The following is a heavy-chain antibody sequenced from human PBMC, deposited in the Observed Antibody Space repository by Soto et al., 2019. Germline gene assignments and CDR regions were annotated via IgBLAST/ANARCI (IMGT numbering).Heavy chain of an antibody. CDR3: ARDRYCSSTSCRTGWFDP. CDR1: GYTFTSYG. CDR2: ISAYNGNT. J-gene: IGHJ5*02. V-gene: IGHV1-18*01. Sequence: ASVKVSCKASGYTFTSYGISWVRQAPGQGLEWMGWISAYNGNTNYARKLQGRVTMTTDTSTSTAYMELRSLRSDDTAVYYCARDRYCSSTSCRTGWFDPWGQGTLVTVSS. D-gene: IGHD2-2*01.